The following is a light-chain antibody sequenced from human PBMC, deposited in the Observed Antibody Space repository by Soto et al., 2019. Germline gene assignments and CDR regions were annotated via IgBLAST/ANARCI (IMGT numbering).Light chain of an antibody. CDR3: RSYSTKNPYL. J-gene: IGLJ1*01. CDR1: SSDVGAYNY. V-gene: IGLV2-14*01. Sequence: QSALTQPASVSGSPGQSITISCTGSSSDVGAYNYVSWFQQHPGKAPKFMIYEVRNRPSGVSNRFSGSKSGNTASLTVSGPQAWDEADYYCRSYSTKNPYLLGTGTKATVL. CDR2: EVR.